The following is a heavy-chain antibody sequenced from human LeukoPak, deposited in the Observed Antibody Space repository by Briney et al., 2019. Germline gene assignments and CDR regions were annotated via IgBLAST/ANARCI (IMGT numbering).Heavy chain of an antibody. CDR2: ISSSSSYI. J-gene: IGHJ4*02. V-gene: IGHV3-21*01. Sequence: GGSLRLSCAASGFTFSSYSMNWVRQAPGKGLEWVSSISSSSSYIYYADSVKGRFTISRDNAKNSLYLQMNSLSAEDTAVYYCARVGGSYLYFDSWGQGTLVTVPS. CDR1: GFTFSSYS. CDR3: ARVGGSYLYFDS. D-gene: IGHD1-26*01.